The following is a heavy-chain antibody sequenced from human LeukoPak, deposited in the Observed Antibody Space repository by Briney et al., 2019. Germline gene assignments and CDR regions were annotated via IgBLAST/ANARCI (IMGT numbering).Heavy chain of an antibody. D-gene: IGHD2-8*01. J-gene: IGHJ4*02. Sequence: PWETLSLTCAVYGGSFSGYYWSWIRQPPGKGLEWIGEINQSGSTNHNPSLKSRVTIPVVTSKNQSSLKLSSVTAAYRAVYYFARDIRRCSAHAHDYWGQGTLVTVSS. CDR1: GGSFSGYY. CDR3: ARDIRRCSAHAHDY. V-gene: IGHV4-34*01. CDR2: INQSGST.